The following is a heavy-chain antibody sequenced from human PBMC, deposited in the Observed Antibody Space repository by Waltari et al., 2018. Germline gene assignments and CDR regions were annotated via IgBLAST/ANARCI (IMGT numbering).Heavy chain of an antibody. Sequence: QVQLVESGGGVVQPGNSLRLSCAASGFIFRNYGMQWVRQAPGKGLEWVGVIWHDGSNQYNAESVKGRFTISRDNSKNTLYLQLSSLRVEDTGVYYCTFSTTHDYWGQGTLVTVSS. V-gene: IGHV3-33*03. J-gene: IGHJ4*02. CDR1: GFIFRNYG. CDR2: IWHDGSNQ. CDR3: TFSTTHDY. D-gene: IGHD1-26*01.